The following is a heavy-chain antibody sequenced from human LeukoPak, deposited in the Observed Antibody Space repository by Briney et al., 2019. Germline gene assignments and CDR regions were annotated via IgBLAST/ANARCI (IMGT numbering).Heavy chain of an antibody. J-gene: IGHJ3*02. CDR1: GFTFTSYG. Sequence: PGGSLRLSCAASGFTFTSYGISWVRQAPGQGLEWMGWISAYNGNTNYAQKLQGRVTMTTDTSTSTAYMELRSLRSDDTAVYYCARMAPEAFDIWGQGTMVTVSS. CDR3: ARMAPEAFDI. CDR2: ISAYNGNT. D-gene: IGHD5-24*01. V-gene: IGHV1-18*01.